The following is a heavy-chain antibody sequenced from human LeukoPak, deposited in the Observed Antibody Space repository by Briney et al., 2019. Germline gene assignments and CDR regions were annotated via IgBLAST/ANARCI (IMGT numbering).Heavy chain of an antibody. J-gene: IGHJ4*02. CDR3: ATEIAAAAHFNKDY. Sequence: GGSLRLSCAASGFTFSSYGMHWVRQAPGKGLEWVAVIWCDGSNKYYADSVKGRFTISRDNSKNTLYLQMNSLRAEDTAVYYCATEIAAAAHFNKDYWGQGTLVTVSS. D-gene: IGHD6-13*01. CDR2: IWCDGSNK. V-gene: IGHV3-33*01. CDR1: GFTFSSYG.